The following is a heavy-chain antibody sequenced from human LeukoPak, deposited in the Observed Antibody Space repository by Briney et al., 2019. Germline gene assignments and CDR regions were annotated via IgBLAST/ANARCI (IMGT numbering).Heavy chain of an antibody. CDR3: ASAPLTMIVSGYYFDY. CDR1: GYTFTGYY. J-gene: IGHJ4*02. D-gene: IGHD3-22*01. CDR2: INPNSGGT. V-gene: IGHV1-2*02. Sequence: ASVKVSCKASGYTFTGYYMHWVRQAPGQGLEWMGWINPNSGGTNYAQKFQGRVTMTRDTSISTAYMELSRLRSDDTAVYYCASAPLTMIVSGYYFDYWGQGTLVTVSS.